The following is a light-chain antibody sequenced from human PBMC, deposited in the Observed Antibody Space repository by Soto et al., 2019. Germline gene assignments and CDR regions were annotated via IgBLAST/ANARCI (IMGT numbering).Light chain of an antibody. CDR3: QQLFTYPPT. V-gene: IGKV1-9*01. Sequence: IQLTQSPSSLSASMGDRVTITCWASQGIINYLAWYQQKPGKAPKLLIYGASTLQGGVPSRFSGSGSGTDFTLTVSSLQPEDLATYCCQQLFTYPPTFGPGTKVDIK. CDR2: GAS. J-gene: IGKJ3*01. CDR1: QGIINY.